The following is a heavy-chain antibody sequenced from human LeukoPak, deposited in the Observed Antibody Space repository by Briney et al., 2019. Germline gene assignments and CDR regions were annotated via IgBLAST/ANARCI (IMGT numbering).Heavy chain of an antibody. J-gene: IGHJ1*01. V-gene: IGHV3-30*03. Sequence: GGSLRLSCAASGFTFSSYVMHWVRQAPGKGLEWVAIISYDGSNMYYADSVKGRFTISRDNSKNTLYLQMNSLRAEDTAVYYCARGGLDESFQYWGQGTLVTVST. CDR3: ARGGLDESFQY. CDR2: ISYDGSNM. CDR1: GFTFSSYV. D-gene: IGHD6-25*01.